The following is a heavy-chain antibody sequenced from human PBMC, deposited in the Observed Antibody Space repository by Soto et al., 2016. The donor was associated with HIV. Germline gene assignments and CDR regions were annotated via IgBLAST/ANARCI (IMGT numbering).Heavy chain of an antibody. CDR2: INPNSGGT. V-gene: IGHV1-2*02. Sequence: QVQLVQSGAEVKKPGASVKVSCKASGYAFDVYYIHWVRQAPGQGLEWMGWINPNSGGTNYAQKFQDRVIMTRDTSSSTAYMELSRLTFDDTAVYYCARGDLHGRGFSYYYMDVWGRGTRSPSP. J-gene: IGHJ6*03. CDR1: GYAFDVYY. CDR3: ARGDLHGRGFSYYYMDV. D-gene: IGHD5-12*01.